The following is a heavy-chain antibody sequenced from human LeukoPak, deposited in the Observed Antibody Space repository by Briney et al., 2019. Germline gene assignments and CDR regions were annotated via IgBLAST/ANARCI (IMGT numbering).Heavy chain of an antibody. V-gene: IGHV3-7*01. Sequence: GGSLRLSCAASGFTISSYWMTWVRQAPGKGLEWVANIKEDGSEKYYVDSVKGRFTISRDNAKNSLYLQMNSLRAEDTAVYYCARRRGIDYWGQGPLVIVSS. D-gene: IGHD3-16*01. CDR2: IKEDGSEK. CDR1: GFTISSYW. CDR3: ARRRGIDY. J-gene: IGHJ4*02.